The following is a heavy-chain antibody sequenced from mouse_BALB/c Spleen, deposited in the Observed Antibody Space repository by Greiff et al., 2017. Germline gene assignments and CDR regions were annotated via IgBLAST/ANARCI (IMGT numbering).Heavy chain of an antibody. CDR3: VRDRYWAMDY. CDR2: IWTGGGT. J-gene: IGHJ4*01. Sequence: VHLVESGPGLVAPSQSLSITCTVSGFSLTSYDISWIRQPPGKGLEWLGVIWTGGGTNYNSAFMSRLSISKDNSKSQVFLKMNSLQTDDTAIYYCVRDRYWAMDYWGQGTSVTVSS. V-gene: IGHV2-9-2*01. CDR1: GFSLTSYD.